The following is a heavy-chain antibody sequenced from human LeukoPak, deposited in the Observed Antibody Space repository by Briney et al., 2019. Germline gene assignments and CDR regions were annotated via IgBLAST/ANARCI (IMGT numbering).Heavy chain of an antibody. CDR2: INANSGGT. CDR1: GYTFTGYY. V-gene: IGHV1-2*02. CDR3: AREAAYCSGGSCYSEFHY. Sequence: GASVKVSCKASGYTFTGYYMHWVRQAPGQGLEWMGWINANSGGTNYAQKFQGRVTMTRDTSISTAYMELSRLRSDDTAVYYCAREAAYCSGGSCYSEFHYWGQGTLVTVSS. J-gene: IGHJ4*02. D-gene: IGHD2-15*01.